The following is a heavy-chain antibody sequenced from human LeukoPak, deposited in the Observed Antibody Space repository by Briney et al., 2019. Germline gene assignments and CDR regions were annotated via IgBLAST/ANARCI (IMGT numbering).Heavy chain of an antibody. Sequence: SETLSLTCTVSGASLGPYYWSWIRQPPGKGLEWIGYIYYSGSTTYNPSLKGRVTLSVDTSRDQFSLRLTSVTAADTAVYYCARTPGYDFGLDGMDVWGQGTTVTVSS. J-gene: IGHJ6*02. D-gene: IGHD5-12*01. V-gene: IGHV4-59*08. CDR3: ARTPGYDFGLDGMDV. CDR1: GASLGPYY. CDR2: IYYSGST.